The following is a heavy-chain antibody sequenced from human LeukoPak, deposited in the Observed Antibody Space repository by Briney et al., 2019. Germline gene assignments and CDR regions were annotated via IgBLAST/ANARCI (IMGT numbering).Heavy chain of an antibody. Sequence: GGSLRLSCAASGSTFSSYSMNWVRQAPGKGLEWVSYISSSSSTIYYADSVKGRFTISGDNAKNSLYLQMNSLRAEDTAVYYCAKGYSSSWYYYYYMDVWGKGTTVTVSS. CDR3: AKGYSSSWYYYYYMDV. J-gene: IGHJ6*03. V-gene: IGHV3-48*01. CDR2: ISSSSSTI. CDR1: GSTFSSYS. D-gene: IGHD6-13*01.